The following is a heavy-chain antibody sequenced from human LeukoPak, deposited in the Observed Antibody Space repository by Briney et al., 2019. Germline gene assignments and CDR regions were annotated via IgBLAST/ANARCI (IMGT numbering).Heavy chain of an antibody. CDR3: ARLGAAPGPPHYFYYGMDV. Sequence: PSETLSLTCSVSGGSISSRSYYWGWVRQPPGKGLEWIGSTYYTGGTYYNPSLRSRVSISGDTSKNQVSLKVNSVTAADTAVYYCARLGAAPGPPHYFYYGMDVWGQGTTVTAS. CDR1: GGSISSRSYY. J-gene: IGHJ6*02. CDR2: TYYTGGT. D-gene: IGHD6-13*01. V-gene: IGHV4-39*01.